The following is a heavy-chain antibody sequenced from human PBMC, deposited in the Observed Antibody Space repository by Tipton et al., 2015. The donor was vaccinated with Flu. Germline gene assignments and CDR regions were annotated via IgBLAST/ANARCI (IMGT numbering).Heavy chain of an antibody. CDR3: SRSTYYYGSGSSDY. CDR1: GDSIASDYY. V-gene: IGHV4-38-2*01. D-gene: IGHD3-10*01. J-gene: IGHJ4*02. CDR2: IHHTGTT. Sequence: LRLSCSISGDSIASDYYWGWIRQPPGKGLEWIGNIHHTGTTYYNPSLRSRVNIIRDRSKNQFSLNLSFVTAADTAVYYCSRSTYYYGSGSSDYWGQGTLVTVSS.